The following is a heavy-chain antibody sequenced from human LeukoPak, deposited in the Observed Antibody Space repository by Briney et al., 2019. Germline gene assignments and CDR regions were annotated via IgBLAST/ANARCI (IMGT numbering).Heavy chain of an antibody. CDR3: ARVGIESAGYCSSTSCYPEKFDGGFDP. V-gene: IGHV1-18*01. Sequence: ASVKVSCKASGYTFTSYGISWVRQAPGQGLEWMGWISAYNGNTNYAQKFQGRVTITRDTSASTAYMELSSLRSEDTAVYYCARVGIESAGYCSSTSCYPEKFDGGFDPWGQGTLVTVSS. CDR2: ISAYNGNT. CDR1: GYTFTSYG. D-gene: IGHD2-2*01. J-gene: IGHJ5*02.